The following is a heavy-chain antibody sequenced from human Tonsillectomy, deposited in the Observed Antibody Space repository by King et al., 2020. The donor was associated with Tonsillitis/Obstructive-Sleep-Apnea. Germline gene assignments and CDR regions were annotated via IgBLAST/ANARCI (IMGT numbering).Heavy chain of an antibody. J-gene: IGHJ4*02. CDR3: ARGGCDIVVVELDY. Sequence: QLVQSGGGVVQPGRSLRLSCAASGFTFNNYAMHWVRQAPGKGLEWVAVISYDGSNKDYADSVKGRFTISRDNSKNTLYLQMNSLRAEDMAVYYCARGGCDIVVVELDYWGQGTLVTVSS. CDR1: GFTFNNYA. CDR2: ISYDGSNK. V-gene: IGHV3-30*04. D-gene: IGHD2-15*01.